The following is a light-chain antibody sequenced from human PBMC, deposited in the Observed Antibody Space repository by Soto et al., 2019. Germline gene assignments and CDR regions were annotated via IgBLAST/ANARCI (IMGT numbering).Light chain of an antibody. J-gene: IGKJ1*01. CDR1: QNIYYI. Sequence: ILMTQSPATVSVSPGESATLSCRASQNIYYIVAWYQHRPGQAPRLLIYRASTRAPGVPARFSGSGSGTEFTLTISSLQPEDFTVYACLQYHNLWAFGQETKVEI. V-gene: IGKV3-15*01. CDR3: LQYHNLWA. CDR2: RAS.